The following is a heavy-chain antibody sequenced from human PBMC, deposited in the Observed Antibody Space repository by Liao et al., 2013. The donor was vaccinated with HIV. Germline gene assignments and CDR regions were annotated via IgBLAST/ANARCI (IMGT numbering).Heavy chain of an antibody. J-gene: IGHJ3*02. CDR3: ARGLLAPEPTRSDAFDI. CDR1: GGSFSGYY. Sequence: QVQLQQWGAGLLKPSETLSLTCAVYGGSFSGYYWSWIRQPPGKGLEWIGEINHSGSTNYNPSLKSRVTISVDASRNQFSLKMNSVTAADTAVYYCARGLLAPEPTRSDAFDIWDQGTLVTVFS. D-gene: IGHD1-14*01. CDR2: INHSGST. V-gene: IGHV4-34*01.